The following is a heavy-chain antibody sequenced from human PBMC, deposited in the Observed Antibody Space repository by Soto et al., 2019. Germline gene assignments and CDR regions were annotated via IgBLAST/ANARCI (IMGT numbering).Heavy chain of an antibody. CDR2: IVVGSGNT. D-gene: IGHD5-12*01. V-gene: IGHV1-58*02. Sequence: QMQLVQSGPEVKKPGTSVKVSCKASGFTFTSSAMQWVRQARGQRLEWIGWIVVGSGNTNYAQKFQERVSITRDMSPRTAYMELSSLRSEDTAVYYCAAGVTYDGNFDIWGQGTMVTVSS. J-gene: IGHJ3*02. CDR1: GFTFTSSA. CDR3: AAGVTYDGNFDI.